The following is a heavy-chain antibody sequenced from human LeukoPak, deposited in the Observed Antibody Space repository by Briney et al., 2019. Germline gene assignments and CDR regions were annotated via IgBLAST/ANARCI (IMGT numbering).Heavy chain of an antibody. CDR1: GFTFTSYA. J-gene: IGHJ3*02. Sequence: GGSLKLSCAASGFTFTSYAMSWVRQAPGKGLEWVSAITGTGGSTYYSASVKGRFTISRDNSKNTLYLQMSSLRAEDTAMYYCAKVRDSRDWYKDAFDIWGQGTMVTVSS. CDR3: AKVRDSRDWYKDAFDI. D-gene: IGHD6-19*01. CDR2: ITGTGGST. V-gene: IGHV3-23*01.